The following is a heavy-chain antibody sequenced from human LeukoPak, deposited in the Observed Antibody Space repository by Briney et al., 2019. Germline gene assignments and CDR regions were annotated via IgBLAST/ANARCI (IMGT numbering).Heavy chain of an antibody. J-gene: IGHJ4*02. D-gene: IGHD4-17*01. CDR3: ARDPAKCGDYDY. CDR2: ISYSGTT. V-gene: IGHV4-59*01. CDR1: GDSISSYY. Sequence: SETLSLTCTVSGDSISSYYWSWIRQPPGKGLEWIGYISYSGTTNYNPSLRSRVTISLDTSKNQFSLKLTSVTAADKAVYYCARDPAKCGDYDYWGQGTLVTVSS.